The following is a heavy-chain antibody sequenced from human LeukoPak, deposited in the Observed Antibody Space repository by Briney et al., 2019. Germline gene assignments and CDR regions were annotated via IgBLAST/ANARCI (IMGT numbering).Heavy chain of an antibody. V-gene: IGHV3-33*08. D-gene: IGHD3-10*01. CDR2: IWYDGSNK. CDR3: AREGVQRGQDY. CDR1: GFTFSSYA. Sequence: GGSLRLSCAASGFTFSSYAMSWVRQAPGKGLEWVAAIWYDGSNKYYADSVKGRFTISRDNSENTLYLQMNSLRAEDTAVYYCAREGVQRGQDYWGQGTLVTVSS. J-gene: IGHJ4*02.